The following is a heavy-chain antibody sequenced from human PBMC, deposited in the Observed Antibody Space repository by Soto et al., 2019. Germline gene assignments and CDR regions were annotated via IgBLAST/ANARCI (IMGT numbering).Heavy chain of an antibody. J-gene: IGHJ6*03. V-gene: IGHV4-59*01. D-gene: IGHD2-8*02. CDR2: IYYSGTT. Sequence: QVQLQESGPGLVKPSETLSLTCTVSGGSISGYYWSWIRQAPGKGLEWIGYIYYSGTTNYDPSLKSRVTMSVDTSKNQFSPKLSSVTTADTAVYYCARLTGGIYLSFYYYIGVWGKGTTVTVSS. CDR1: GGSISGYY. CDR3: ARLTGGIYLSFYYYIGV.